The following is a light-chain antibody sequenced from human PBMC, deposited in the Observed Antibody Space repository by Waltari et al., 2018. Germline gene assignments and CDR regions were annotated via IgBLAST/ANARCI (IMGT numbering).Light chain of an antibody. J-gene: IGLJ3*02. CDR3: ALYMGSGIWV. V-gene: IGLV8-61*01. CDR1: SGSLSTTSY. CDR2: KAN. Sequence: QTVVTQEPSLSVSPGGTVTLTCAMSSGSLSTTSYATWYQQTPGQAPRTPVYKANARSSGVPDRFSGSILGNTASLTITVAQADDESEYYCALYMGSGIWVFGGGTRLTVL.